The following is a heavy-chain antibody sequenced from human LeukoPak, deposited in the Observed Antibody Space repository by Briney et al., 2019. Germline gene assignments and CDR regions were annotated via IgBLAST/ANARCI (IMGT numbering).Heavy chain of an antibody. CDR2: ISSSGSTT. Sequence: GGSLRLSCAAPGFTFSSYEMNWVRQAPGKGLEWVSYISSSGSTTYYADSVKGRFTISRDNAKNSLYLQMNSLRAEDTAVYYCARESGYSYGCFDYWGQGTLVTVSS. CDR3: ARESGYSYGCFDY. J-gene: IGHJ4*02. V-gene: IGHV3-48*03. CDR1: GFTFSSYE. D-gene: IGHD5-18*01.